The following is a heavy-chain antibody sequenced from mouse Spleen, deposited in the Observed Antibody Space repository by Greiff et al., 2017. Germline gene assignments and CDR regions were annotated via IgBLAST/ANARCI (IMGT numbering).Heavy chain of an antibody. J-gene: IGHJ2*01. V-gene: IGHV1-81*01. CDR1: GYTFTSYG. CDR2: IYPRSGNT. D-gene: IGHD1-1*01. Sequence: VQLQQSGAELARPGASVKLSCKASGYTFTSYGISWVKQRTGQGLEWIGEIYPRSGNTYYNEKFKGKATLTADKSSSTAYMELRSLTSEDSAVYFCARSRDYYGSSGYFDYWGQGTTLTVSS. CDR3: ARSRDYYGSSGYFDY.